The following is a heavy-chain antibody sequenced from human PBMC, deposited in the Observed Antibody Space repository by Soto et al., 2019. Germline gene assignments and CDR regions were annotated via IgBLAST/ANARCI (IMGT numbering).Heavy chain of an antibody. CDR1: GAPIISLVYY. Sequence: QVKLQESGPGLVRPSQTLSLTCTVSGAPIISLVYYWTWIRQPPGKGLEWIGHIYHTGATYYNPSLESRVVMSVDTSNNQFSLKLSSVTAADTAVFYCARGAVVSLVRGVMGGNWFDPWGQGTLVTVSS. CDR2: IYHTGAT. CDR3: ARGAVVSLVRGVMGGNWFDP. D-gene: IGHD3-10*01. V-gene: IGHV4-30-4*01. J-gene: IGHJ5*02.